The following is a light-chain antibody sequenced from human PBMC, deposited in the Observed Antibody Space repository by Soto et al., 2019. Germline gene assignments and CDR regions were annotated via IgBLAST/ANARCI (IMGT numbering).Light chain of an antibody. CDR3: QQYNNWPKT. J-gene: IGKJ1*01. V-gene: IGKV3-15*01. Sequence: EIEVTQSPATLSGSPGERVTLSCRASQSVSSNLAWYQQKPGQAPRLLIYGASTRATGIPARFSGSGSGTEFTLTISSLQSEDFAVYYCQQYNNWPKTFGQGTKVDI. CDR1: QSVSSN. CDR2: GAS.